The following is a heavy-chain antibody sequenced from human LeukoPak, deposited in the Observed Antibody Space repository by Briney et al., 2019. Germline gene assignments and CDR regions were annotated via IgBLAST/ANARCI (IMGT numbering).Heavy chain of an antibody. CDR1: GFTFSSYA. D-gene: IGHD3-16*01. Sequence: GXXLRLSCAASGFTFSSYAMSWVRQAPGKGLEWVSAVSGSGGSTYYADSVKGRFTISRDNSKNTLYLQMNSLRVEDTAVYYCANRPVWVHYAADYWGQGTLVTVSS. CDR2: VSGSGGST. CDR3: ANRPVWVHYAADY. V-gene: IGHV3-23*01. J-gene: IGHJ4*02.